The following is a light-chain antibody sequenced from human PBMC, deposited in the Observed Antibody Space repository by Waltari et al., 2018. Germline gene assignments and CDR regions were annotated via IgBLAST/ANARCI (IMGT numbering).Light chain of an antibody. J-gene: IGLJ3*02. Sequence: QSPLPQPRSVSGSPCHSVTIFCTGTSGDGGGHDYVSWYQQYPGKAPKLVILDVSKRPSGVPDRFSGSKSGNTASLTISGLQAEDEADYNCCSYAGRATWAFGGGTKLTVL. CDR2: DVS. CDR1: SGDGGGHDY. V-gene: IGLV2-11*01. CDR3: CSYAGRATWA.